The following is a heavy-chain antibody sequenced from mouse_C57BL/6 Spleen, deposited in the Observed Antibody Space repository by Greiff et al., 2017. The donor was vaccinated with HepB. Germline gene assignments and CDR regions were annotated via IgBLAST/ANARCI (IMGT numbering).Heavy chain of an antibody. Sequence: EVKVVESGGGLVKPGGSLKLSCAASGFTFSDYGMHWVRQAPEKGLEWVAYISSGSSTIYYADTVKGRFTISRDNAKNTLFLQMTSLRSEDTAMYYCAGLYDGYYDWYFDVWGTGTTVTVSS. V-gene: IGHV5-17*01. CDR3: AGLYDGYYDWYFDV. CDR1: GFTFSDYG. CDR2: ISSGSSTI. J-gene: IGHJ1*03. D-gene: IGHD2-3*01.